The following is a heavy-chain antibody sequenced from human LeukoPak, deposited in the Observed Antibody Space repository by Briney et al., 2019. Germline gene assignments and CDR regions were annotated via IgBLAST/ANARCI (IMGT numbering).Heavy chain of an antibody. D-gene: IGHD2-21*02. CDR2: ISAYNGNT. CDR3: ARVAYCGGDCPVGYYYYMDV. V-gene: IGHV1-18*04. CDR1: GYTFTNSY. Sequence: GASVKVSCEASGYTFTNSYIHWVRQAPGQGLEWMGWISAYNGNTNYAQKLQGRVTMTTDTSTSTAYMELRSLRSDDTAVYYCARVAYCGGDCPVGYYYYMDVWGKGTTVTISS. J-gene: IGHJ6*03.